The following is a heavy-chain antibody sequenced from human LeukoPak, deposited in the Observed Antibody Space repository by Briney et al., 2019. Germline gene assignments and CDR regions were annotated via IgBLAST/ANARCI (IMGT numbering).Heavy chain of an antibody. V-gene: IGHV4-39*01. J-gene: IGHJ4*02. D-gene: IGHD2-21*01. Sequence: SETLSLTCTVSGGSISSSSYYWGWIRQPPGKGLEWMGSIYYSGSTYYNPSLKSRVTISVATSKNQFSLKLSSVTAADTAVYYCARGPIEVGAPFDYWGQGTLVTVSS. CDR1: GGSISSSSYY. CDR2: IYYSGST. CDR3: ARGPIEVGAPFDY.